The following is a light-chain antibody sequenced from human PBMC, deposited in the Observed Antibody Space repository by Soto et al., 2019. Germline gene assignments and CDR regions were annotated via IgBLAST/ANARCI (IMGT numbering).Light chain of an antibody. J-gene: IGKJ1*01. Sequence: EIVLTQAPATLYLSPGDKATLSCRASPSVSSYLAWYQQKPGQAPRLLMYDASIRATGIPARFSGTGSERDFTLTITSLEPEDFAVYYCQQRSNWPWTFGQGTKVEIK. V-gene: IGKV3-11*02. CDR3: QQRSNWPWT. CDR1: PSVSSY. CDR2: DAS.